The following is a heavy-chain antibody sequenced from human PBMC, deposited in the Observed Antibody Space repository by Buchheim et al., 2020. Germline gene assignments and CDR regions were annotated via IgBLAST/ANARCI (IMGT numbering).Heavy chain of an antibody. V-gene: IGHV5-51*03. Sequence: QLVQSGAEVKKPGESLKISCKGSGYSFANYWIGWVRQMPGKGLEWMGIIYPDDSDTRYGPSFQGQVIISVDKSISTAYPQWNSLKASDTAMYFCARRRNGESRWFDPWGQGTL. CDR1: GYSFANYW. D-gene: IGHD4-17*01. CDR2: IYPDDSDT. CDR3: ARRRNGESRWFDP. J-gene: IGHJ5*02.